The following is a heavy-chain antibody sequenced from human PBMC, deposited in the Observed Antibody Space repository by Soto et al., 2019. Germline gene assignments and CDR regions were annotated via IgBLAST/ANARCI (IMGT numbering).Heavy chain of an antibody. Sequence: GGSLRLSCAASGFTFSSYAMHWVRQAPGKGLEWVAVISYDGGNKYYADSVKGRFTISRDNSKNTLYLQMNSLRAEDTAVYYCARDRAEMATITLFDYWGQGTLVTVSS. CDR2: ISYDGGNK. CDR1: GFTFSSYA. D-gene: IGHD5-12*01. V-gene: IGHV3-30-3*01. CDR3: ARDRAEMATITLFDY. J-gene: IGHJ4*02.